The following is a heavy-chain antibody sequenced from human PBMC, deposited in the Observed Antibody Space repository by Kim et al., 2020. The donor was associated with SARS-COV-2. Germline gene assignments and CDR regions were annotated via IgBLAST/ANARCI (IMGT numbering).Heavy chain of an antibody. V-gene: IGHV1-69*04. CDR2: A. J-gene: IGHJ4*02. Sequence: ANYAQKFQGRVTITADKSTSTAYMELSSLRSEDTAVYYCARDGYDGAEFDYWGQGTLVTVSS. D-gene: IGHD3-16*01. CDR3: ARDGYDGAEFDY.